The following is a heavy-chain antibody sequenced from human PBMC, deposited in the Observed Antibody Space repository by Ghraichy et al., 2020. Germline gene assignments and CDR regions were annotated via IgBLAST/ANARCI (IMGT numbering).Heavy chain of an antibody. V-gene: IGHV4-34*01. Sequence: SETLSLTCAVYGGSFSDYYLSWIRQPPGKGLEWIGEINHSGSTNYDPSLKSRVTISVDTSKNKFSLQLSSRTAADTAVYYCARMGRSDAYDIWGQGTMVTVSS. CDR1: GGSFSDYY. D-gene: IGHD1-26*01. CDR3: ARMGRSDAYDI. CDR2: INHSGST. J-gene: IGHJ3*02.